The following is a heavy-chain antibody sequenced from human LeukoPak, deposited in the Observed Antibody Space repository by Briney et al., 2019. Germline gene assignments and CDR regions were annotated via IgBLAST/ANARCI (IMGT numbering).Heavy chain of an antibody. CDR1: GYSFTSYW. V-gene: IGHV5-51*01. J-gene: IGHJ3*02. CDR2: IYPGDSDT. CDR3: ARLLMSSGWYDPAFDI. D-gene: IGHD6-19*01. Sequence: GESLKISCKGSGYSFTSYWIGWVRQMPGKGLEWMGIIYPGDSDTRYSPSFQGQVTISADKSISTAYLQWSSLKASDTAMYYCARLLMSSGWYDPAFDIWGQGTMVTVSS.